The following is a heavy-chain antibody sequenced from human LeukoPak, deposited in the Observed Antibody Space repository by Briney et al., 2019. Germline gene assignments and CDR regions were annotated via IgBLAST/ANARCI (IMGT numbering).Heavy chain of an antibody. CDR2: INHSGST. D-gene: IGHD3-22*01. V-gene: IGHV4-34*01. Sequence: SETLSLTCAVYGGSFSGYYWSWIRQPPGKGLEWIGEINHSGSTNYNPSLKSRVTISVDTSKNQFSLKLSSVTAADTAVYYCARAPLYGYYVLWGQGTLVTVSS. CDR3: ARAPLYGYYVL. J-gene: IGHJ4*02. CDR1: GGSFSGYY.